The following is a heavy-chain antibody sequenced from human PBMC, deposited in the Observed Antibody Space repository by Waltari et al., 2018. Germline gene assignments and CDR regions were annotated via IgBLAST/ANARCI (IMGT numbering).Heavy chain of an antibody. CDR1: GFTFSSYA. CDR2: ISGSGSST. Sequence: EVQLLESGGGLVQPGGSLRLSCAASGFTFSSYAMSWVRQAPGEGLEWGSAISGSGSSTYYADAVTGRFTISRDNPKTTLSLQMNSLRAEDTAVYYCATDPTPNQLTVTIDYWGQGTLVTVSS. V-gene: IGHV3-23*01. J-gene: IGHJ4*02. D-gene: IGHD4-17*01. CDR3: ATDPTPNQLTVTIDY.